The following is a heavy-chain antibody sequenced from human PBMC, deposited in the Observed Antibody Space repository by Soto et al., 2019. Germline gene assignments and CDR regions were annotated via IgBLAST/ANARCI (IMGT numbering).Heavy chain of an antibody. CDR1: GGSISSDDW. J-gene: IGHJ5*02. Sequence: QVQLQESGPGLVKPSGTLSLTCAVSGGSISSDDWWTWVRQTPGKGLEWIGEIYHSGTTNYNPSLMRRVTIAVEKAKSQFSLRLDSVTAADTAVYYCARADCYGVCRGKWLDPWGQGILVTVSS. V-gene: IGHV4-4*02. D-gene: IGHD2-21*02. CDR2: IYHSGTT. CDR3: ARADCYGVCRGKWLDP.